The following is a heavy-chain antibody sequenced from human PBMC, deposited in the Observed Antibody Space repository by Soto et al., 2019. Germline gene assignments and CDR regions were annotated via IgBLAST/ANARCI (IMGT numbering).Heavy chain of an antibody. CDR3: PAATTWNFHFHY. CDR1: GFTISTHG. CDR2: IWYDGSNR. V-gene: IGHV3-33*01. J-gene: IGHJ4*02. Sequence: QVQLVESGGGVVQPGTSLRLSCAASGFTISTHGMHWVRQAPGKGLEWVANIWYDGSNRFSADSVKGRFTISKDHSKNTLYLQMSSLRAEDTAVDYCPAATTWNFHFHYWGQGTQVTVSS. D-gene: IGHD1-7*01.